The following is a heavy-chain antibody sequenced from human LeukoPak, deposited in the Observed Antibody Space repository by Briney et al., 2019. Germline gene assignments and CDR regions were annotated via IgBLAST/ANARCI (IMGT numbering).Heavy chain of an antibody. CDR2: INPNSGGT. CDR3: ARDEGGLYDSSEIKNDY. D-gene: IGHD3-22*01. V-gene: IGHV1-2*02. Sequence: ASVKVSCKASGYTFTGYYMHWVRQAPGQGLEWMGWINPNSGGTNYAQKFQGRVTMTRDTSISTAYMELSRLRSDDTAVYYCARDEGGLYDSSEIKNDYWGQGTLVTVSS. J-gene: IGHJ4*02. CDR1: GYTFTGYY.